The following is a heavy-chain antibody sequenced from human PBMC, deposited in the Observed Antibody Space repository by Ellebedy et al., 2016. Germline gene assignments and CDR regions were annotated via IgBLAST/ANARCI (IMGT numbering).Heavy chain of an antibody. D-gene: IGHD3-10*01. CDR2: VNTFSGNT. CDR3: AKTSGWGYGEN. Sequence: ASVKVSCXASGYTFTTFSITWVRQVPGQGLEWMGFVNTFSGNTKFAQKFQGRVSMTTDSSTHTAYMYLRSLRSDDTAMYYCAKTSGWGYGENWGQGTLVTVSS. V-gene: IGHV1-18*04. J-gene: IGHJ4*02. CDR1: GYTFTTFS.